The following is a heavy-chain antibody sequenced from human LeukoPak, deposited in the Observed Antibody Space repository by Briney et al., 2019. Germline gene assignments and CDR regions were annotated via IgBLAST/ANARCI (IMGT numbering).Heavy chain of an antibody. CDR3: ARGVAEDRSSYSWFDP. J-gene: IGHJ5*02. D-gene: IGHD2-2*02. Sequence: SETLSLTCAVYGGSFSGYYWSWIRQPPGKGLEWIGEINHSGSTNYNPSLKSRVTISVDTSKNQFSLKLSSVTAADTAVYYCARGVAEDRSSYSWFDPWGQGTLVTVSS. CDR1: GGSFSGYY. CDR2: INHSGST. V-gene: IGHV4-34*01.